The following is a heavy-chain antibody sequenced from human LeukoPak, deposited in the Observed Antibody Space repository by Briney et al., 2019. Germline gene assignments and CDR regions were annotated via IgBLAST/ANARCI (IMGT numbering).Heavy chain of an antibody. V-gene: IGHV1-18*01. CDR3: AREPEYCTNGVCSSLDY. Sequence: ASVKVSCKASGYTFTSYGSSWVRQAPGQGLEWMGWISAYNGNTNYAQKLQGRVTMTTDTSTSTAYMELRSLRSDDTAVYYCAREPEYCTNGVCSSLDYWGQGTLVTVSS. CDR2: ISAYNGNT. J-gene: IGHJ4*02. D-gene: IGHD2-8*01. CDR1: GYTFTSYG.